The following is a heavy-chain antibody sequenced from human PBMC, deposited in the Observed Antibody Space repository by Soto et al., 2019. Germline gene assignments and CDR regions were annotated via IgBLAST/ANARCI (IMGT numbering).Heavy chain of an antibody. D-gene: IGHD3-10*01. J-gene: IGHJ4*02. V-gene: IGHV3-23*01. Sequence: GGSLRLSCAASGFTFSSYAMSWVRQAPGKGLEWVSAISGSGGSTYYADSVKGRFTISRDNSKNTLYLQMNSLRAEDTAVYYCAKRGYGSGSYYIDYWGQGTLVTVSS. CDR1: GFTFSSYA. CDR3: AKRGYGSGSYYIDY. CDR2: ISGSGGST.